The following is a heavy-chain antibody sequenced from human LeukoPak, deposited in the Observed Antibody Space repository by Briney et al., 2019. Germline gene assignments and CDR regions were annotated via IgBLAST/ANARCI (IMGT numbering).Heavy chain of an antibody. Sequence: SETLSLTCTVSGGSISSYYWSWIREPAGEGLEWIGRIYTSGSTNYNPSLKSRVTMSVATYKNQFSLTLSSVTAADTAVYYCARVGYSGYDPYYFDYWGQGTLVTVSS. CDR1: GGSISSYY. V-gene: IGHV4-4*07. CDR2: IYTSGST. CDR3: ARVGYSGYDPYYFDY. D-gene: IGHD5-12*01. J-gene: IGHJ4*02.